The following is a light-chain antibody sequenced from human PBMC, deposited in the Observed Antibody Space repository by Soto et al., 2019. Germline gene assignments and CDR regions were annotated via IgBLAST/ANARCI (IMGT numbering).Light chain of an antibody. CDR2: LEGSGSY. CDR3: ETWDSNTRV. V-gene: IGLV4-60*02. Sequence: QAVLTQSSSASASLGSSVKLTCTLSSGHSSYIIAWHQQQPGKAPRYLMKLEGSGSYNKGSGVPDRFSGSSSGADHYLTISNLQFDDEADYYCETWDSNTRVFGTGTKLTVL. J-gene: IGLJ1*01. CDR1: SGHSSYI.